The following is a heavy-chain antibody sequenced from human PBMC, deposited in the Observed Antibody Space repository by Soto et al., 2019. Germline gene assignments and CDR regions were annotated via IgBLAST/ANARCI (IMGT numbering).Heavy chain of an antibody. CDR2: IWYDGSNK. CDR3: ARGEYYYYYGMDV. V-gene: IGHV3-33*01. J-gene: IGHJ6*02. CDR1: GFTFSSYG. Sequence: GGALRLSCAASGFTFSSYGMHWVRQAPGKGLEWVAVIWYDGSNKYYADSVKGRFTISRDNSKNTLYLQMNSLRAEDTAVYYCARGEYYYYYGMDVWGQGTTVTV.